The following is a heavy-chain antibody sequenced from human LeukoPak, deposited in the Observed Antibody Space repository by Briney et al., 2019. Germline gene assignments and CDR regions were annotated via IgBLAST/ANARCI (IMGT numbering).Heavy chain of an antibody. CDR3: AKATCSFGYCSGGSCHRSWFDP. D-gene: IGHD2-15*01. Sequence: GGSLRLSCAASGFTFSSYGMHWLRQAPGKGLEWVAVISYDGSNKYYADSVKGRFTISRDNSKNTLYLQMNSLRAEDTAVYYCAKATCSFGYCSGGSCHRSWFDPWGQGTLVTVSS. CDR1: GFTFSSYG. J-gene: IGHJ5*02. V-gene: IGHV3-30*18. CDR2: ISYDGSNK.